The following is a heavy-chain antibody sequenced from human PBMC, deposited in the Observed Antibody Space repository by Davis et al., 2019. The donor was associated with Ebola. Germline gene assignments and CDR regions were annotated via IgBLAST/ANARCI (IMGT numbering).Heavy chain of an antibody. CDR2: IRYDGGYE. J-gene: IGHJ6*02. Sequence: GESLKISCAASGFTFSDYIMHWVRQAPGKGREWVALIRYDGGYEQYADSVKGRFTVYRDNFENTRYLQMRSLRADDTAVFYCARAGYFGMDVWGQWTTVTVSS. V-gene: IGHV3-30*02. CDR3: ARAGYFGMDV. CDR1: GFTFSDYI. D-gene: IGHD2-8*02.